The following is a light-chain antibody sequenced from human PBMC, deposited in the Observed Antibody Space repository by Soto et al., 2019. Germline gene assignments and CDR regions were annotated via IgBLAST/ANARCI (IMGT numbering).Light chain of an antibody. V-gene: IGKV1-5*03. CDR1: QSISSW. J-gene: IGKJ1*01. Sequence: DFHMTQSPSTLSASVGDRVTITCRASQSISSWLAWYQQKPGKAPKLLIYKASSLESGVPSRFSGSGSGTEFTLTISSLQPDDFATYYCQQYNSYSWTFGQGTKVDIK. CDR3: QQYNSYSWT. CDR2: KAS.